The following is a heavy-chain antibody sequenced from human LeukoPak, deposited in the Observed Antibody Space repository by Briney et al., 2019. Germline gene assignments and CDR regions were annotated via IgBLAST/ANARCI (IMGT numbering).Heavy chain of an antibody. CDR1: GGTFSSYA. Sequence: GASVKVSCKASGGTFSSYAISWVRQAPGQGLEWMGGIIPIFGTANYAQKFQGRVTITADESTSTAYMELSSLRSEDTAVYYCARPLDAPGTMIAQWDDAFDIWGQGAMVTVSS. CDR2: IIPIFGTA. D-gene: IGHD3-22*01. CDR3: ARPLDAPGTMIAQWDDAFDI. V-gene: IGHV1-69*13. J-gene: IGHJ3*02.